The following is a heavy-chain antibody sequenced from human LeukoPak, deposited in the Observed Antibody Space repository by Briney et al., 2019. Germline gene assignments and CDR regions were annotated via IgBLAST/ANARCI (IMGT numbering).Heavy chain of an antibody. Sequence: SQTLSLTCAVSGGSISSGGYSWSWIRQPPGKGLEWIGYIYHSGSTYYNPSLKSRVTISVETSKNQFSLKLSSVTAADTAVYYCARGAGSSDDYYYGLDVWGQGNTVTVSS. D-gene: IGHD3-10*01. CDR2: IYHSGST. CDR3: ARGAGSSDDYYYGLDV. V-gene: IGHV4-30-2*01. J-gene: IGHJ6*02. CDR1: GGSISSGGYS.